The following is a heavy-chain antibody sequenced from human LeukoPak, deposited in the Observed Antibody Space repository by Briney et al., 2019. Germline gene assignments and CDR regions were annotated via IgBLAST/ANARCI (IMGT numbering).Heavy chain of an antibody. CDR3: ARHAAYYDILTGYYTQGYDY. Sequence: PSQTLSLTCTVSGGSISSYYWSWIRQPPGKGLEWIGYIYYSGSTNYNPSLKSRVTISVDTSKNQFSLKLSSVTAADTAVYYCARHAAYYDILTGYYTQGYDYWGQGTLVTVSS. V-gene: IGHV4-59*08. CDR2: IYYSGST. D-gene: IGHD3-9*01. CDR1: GGSISSYY. J-gene: IGHJ4*02.